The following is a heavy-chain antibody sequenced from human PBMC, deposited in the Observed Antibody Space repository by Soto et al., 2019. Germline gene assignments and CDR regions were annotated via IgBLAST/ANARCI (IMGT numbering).Heavy chain of an antibody. CDR1: GYTFTSYY. V-gene: IGHV1-46*01. CDR3: ARDPVLRFLEWFPKDGRDV. J-gene: IGHJ6*02. D-gene: IGHD3-3*01. CDR2: INPSGGYT. Sequence: ASVKVSCKASGYTFTSYYMNWVRQAPGQGLEWLGIINPSGGYTSYAQKFQGRVTMTRDTSTSTVYMELSSLRSEDTAVYYCARDPVLRFLEWFPKDGRDVWGQGTTVTVSS.